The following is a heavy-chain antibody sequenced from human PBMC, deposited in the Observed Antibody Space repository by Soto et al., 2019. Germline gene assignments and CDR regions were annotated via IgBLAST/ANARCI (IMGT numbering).Heavy chain of an antibody. CDR2: IYYSGST. V-gene: IGHV4-30-4*07. CDR3: ARTVTAKGGGWYFDL. Sequence: PSETLSLTCAVSGGSISSGGYSWSWIRQPPGKGLEWIGYIYYSGSTYYNPSLKSRVTISVDTSKNQFSLKLSSVTAADTAVYYCARTVTAKGGGWYFDLWGRGTLVTVPQ. CDR1: GGSISSGGYS. D-gene: IGHD4-17*01. J-gene: IGHJ2*01.